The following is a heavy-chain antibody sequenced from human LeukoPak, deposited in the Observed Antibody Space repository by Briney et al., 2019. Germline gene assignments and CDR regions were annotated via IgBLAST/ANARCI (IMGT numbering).Heavy chain of an antibody. CDR3: ARGVKSSSWYQLGLYYYYYMDV. J-gene: IGHJ6*03. CDR1: GYTFSDYY. Sequence: ASVKVSCKASGYTFSDYYIHWVRQAPGQGLEWMGRINPNSGGTNYAQRFQGRVTMTRDTSISTAYMELSRLRSDDTALYYCARGVKSSSWYQLGLYYYYYMDVWGKGTTVTISS. CDR2: INPNSGGT. D-gene: IGHD6-13*01. V-gene: IGHV1-2*06.